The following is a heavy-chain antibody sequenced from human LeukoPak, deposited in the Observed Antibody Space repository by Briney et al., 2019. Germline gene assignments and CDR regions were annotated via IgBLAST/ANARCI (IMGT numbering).Heavy chain of an antibody. CDR2: ISGSGGST. CDR3: AKPDYDFWSGYYRWFDP. CDR1: GFTFSSYA. Sequence: PGGSLRLSCAASGFTFSSYAMSWVRQAPGKGLEWVSAISGSGGSTYYADSVKGRFTISRDNSKNTLYLQMNSLRAEDTAVYYCAKPDYDFWSGYYRWFDPWGQGALVTVSS. D-gene: IGHD3-3*01. V-gene: IGHV3-23*01. J-gene: IGHJ5*02.